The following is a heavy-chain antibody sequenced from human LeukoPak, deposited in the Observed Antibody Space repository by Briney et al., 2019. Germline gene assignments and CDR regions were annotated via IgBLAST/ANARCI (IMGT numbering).Heavy chain of an antibody. Sequence: SGPTLVNPTETLTLTCAFSGFSLSTSGVGVGWIRQPPGKALDRLAVIFWDDHKRYSPSLKSRLTITQDTPKVQVVLTMTNMDPVDTATYYCAHMTDESSYSDSSGLSLDYWGQGTLVTVSS. CDR1: GFSLSTSGVG. D-gene: IGHD3-22*01. CDR2: IFWDDHK. CDR3: AHMTDESSYSDSSGLSLDY. J-gene: IGHJ4*02. V-gene: IGHV2-5*02.